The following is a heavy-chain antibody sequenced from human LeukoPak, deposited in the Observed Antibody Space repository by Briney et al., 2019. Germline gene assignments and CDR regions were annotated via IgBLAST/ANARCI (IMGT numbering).Heavy chain of an antibody. Sequence: GGSLRLSCAASGFTFSTYGMSWVRQAPGKGLEWVSSISGSGASTYYADSVKGRFTISRDNSKNTLYLQMNSLRAEDTAVYYCAKDGVYDPNDAFDIWGQGTMVTVSS. CDR1: GFTFSTYG. CDR3: AKDGVYDPNDAFDI. D-gene: IGHD2/OR15-2a*01. CDR2: ISGSGAST. V-gene: IGHV3-23*01. J-gene: IGHJ3*02.